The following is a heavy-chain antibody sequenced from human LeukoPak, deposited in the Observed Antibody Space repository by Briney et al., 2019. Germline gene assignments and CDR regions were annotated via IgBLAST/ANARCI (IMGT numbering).Heavy chain of an antibody. CDR1: GGSISSSNYY. Sequence: SETLSLTCTASGGSISSSNYYWGWIRQPPGKGLEWIGSIYYSGSTYYNPSLRSQVTISVDTSKTQFSLKLSSVTAADTAVYYRARSVLEWFPSYYYYMDVWGKGTTVTVSS. CDR2: IYYSGST. V-gene: IGHV4-39*07. CDR3: ARSVLEWFPSYYYYMDV. D-gene: IGHD3-3*01. J-gene: IGHJ6*03.